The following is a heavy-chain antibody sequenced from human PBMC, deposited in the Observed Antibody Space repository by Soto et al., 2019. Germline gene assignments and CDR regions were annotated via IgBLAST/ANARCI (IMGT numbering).Heavy chain of an antibody. CDR2: ISGSGGST. D-gene: IGHD3-10*01. V-gene: IGHV3-23*04. Sequence: EVQLVESGGGLVQPGGSLRLSCAASGFTFSSYELNWVRQAPGKGLEWVSAISGSGGSTYYADSVKGRFTISRDNSKNTLYLQMNSLRAEDTAVYYCAKDMVGSGSPDYWGQGTLVTVSS. CDR3: AKDMVGSGSPDY. CDR1: GFTFSSYE. J-gene: IGHJ4*02.